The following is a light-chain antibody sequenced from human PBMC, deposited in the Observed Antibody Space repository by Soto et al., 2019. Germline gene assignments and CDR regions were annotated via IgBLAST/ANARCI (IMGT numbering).Light chain of an antibody. V-gene: IGKV1-5*03. J-gene: IGKJ4*01. CDR2: KAS. CDR1: QSISTW. CDR3: QQYNPYPLT. Sequence: DSQMTQSPSTLSASVGDRVTITCRASQSISTWLAWYQQKPGKAPKLLIYKASSLEGGGPSRFSGSGSGTAFNITVSSLQPDDFATYYCQQYNPYPLTFGGGTTVEIK.